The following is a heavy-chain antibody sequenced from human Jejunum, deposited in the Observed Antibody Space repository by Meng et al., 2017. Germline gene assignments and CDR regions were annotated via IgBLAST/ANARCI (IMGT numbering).Heavy chain of an antibody. V-gene: IGHV4-59*01. CDR2: IFYSGTT. J-gene: IGHJ5*02. Sequence: SETLSLTCTVSGDSISSYYWSWIRQSPGKGLEWIGHIFYSGTTNYNPSLKSRVTISVDTSKNQFSLKLSSVTAADTAVYYCARNPTTITYAQRCIDRKCYRGWFDPWGQGTLVTVSS. CDR1: GDSISSYY. D-gene: IGHD2-8*01. CDR3: ARNPTTITYAQRCIDRKCYRGWFDP.